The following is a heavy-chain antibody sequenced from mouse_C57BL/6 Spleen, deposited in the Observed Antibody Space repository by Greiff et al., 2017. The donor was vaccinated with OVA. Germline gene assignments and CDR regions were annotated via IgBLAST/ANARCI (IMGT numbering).Heavy chain of an antibody. CDR1: GFSLTSYG. D-gene: IGHD1-1*01. CDR3: ARQAYYGSSYGDAMDY. Sequence: QVQLKESGPGLVAPSQSLSITCTVSGFSLTSYGVHWVRQPPGKGLEWLVVIWSDGSTTYNSALKSRLSISKDNSKSQVFLKMNSLQTDDTAIYYCARQAYYGSSYGDAMDYWGQGTSVTVSS. V-gene: IGHV2-6-1*01. J-gene: IGHJ4*01. CDR2: IWSDGST.